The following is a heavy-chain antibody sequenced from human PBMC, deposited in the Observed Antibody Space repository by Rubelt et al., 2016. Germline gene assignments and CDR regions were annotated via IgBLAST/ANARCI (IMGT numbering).Heavy chain of an antibody. V-gene: IGHV3-21*01. J-gene: IGHJ4*02. CDR3: ARDLIEWFGEFDFDY. D-gene: IGHD3-10*01. Sequence: VQLVESGGGVVQPGRSLRLSRAASGFTFSSYAMHWVRQAPGKGLEWVSSISSSSSYIYYADSVKGRFTISRDKAKNSLYLQMNSLRAEDTAVYYCARDLIEWFGEFDFDYWGQGTLVTVSS. CDR2: ISSSSSYI. CDR1: GFTFSSYA.